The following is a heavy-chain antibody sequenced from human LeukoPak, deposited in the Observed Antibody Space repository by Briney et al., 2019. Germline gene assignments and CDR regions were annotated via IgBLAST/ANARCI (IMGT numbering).Heavy chain of an antibody. CDR1: GFTVSNDY. Sequence: QPGGSLRLSCAASGFTVSNDYMSWVRQAPGKGLEWVSAISGSGGSTYYADSVKGRFTISRDNSKNTLYLQMNSLRAEDTAVYYCAKDWNFWSGSVDYWGREPWSPSPQ. CDR3: AKDWNFWSGSVDY. V-gene: IGHV3-23*01. CDR2: ISGSGGST. J-gene: IGHJ4*02. D-gene: IGHD3-3*01.